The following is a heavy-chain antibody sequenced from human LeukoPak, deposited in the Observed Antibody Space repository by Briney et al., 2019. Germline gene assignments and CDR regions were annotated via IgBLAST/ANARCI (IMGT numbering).Heavy chain of an antibody. V-gene: IGHV3-33*01. CDR3: ARAPYDILTPSYYYGMDV. D-gene: IGHD3-9*01. Sequence: GGSLRLSCAASGFTLSSYGMHWVRQAPGKGLEWVAVIWYDGSNKYYADSVKGRFTISRDNSKNTLYLQMNSLRAEDTAVYYCARAPYDILTPSYYYGMDVWGQGTTVTVSS. J-gene: IGHJ6*02. CDR1: GFTLSSYG. CDR2: IWYDGSNK.